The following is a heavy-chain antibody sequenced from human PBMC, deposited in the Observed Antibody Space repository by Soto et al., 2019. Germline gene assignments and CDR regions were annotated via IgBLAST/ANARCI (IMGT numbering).Heavy chain of an antibody. J-gene: IGHJ4*02. CDR1: GFPFDDYV. D-gene: IGHD1-26*01. CDR2: ISWNSNTI. CDR3: AKAGGSYLYYFDS. Sequence: GGSLRLSCAASGFPFDDYVMHWVRQAPGRGLEWVSSISWNSNTIDYADSVKGRFTISRDNAKNSLYLQMNSLRPEDTAFYYCAKAGGSYLYYFDSWGQGTLVTVSS. V-gene: IGHV3-9*01.